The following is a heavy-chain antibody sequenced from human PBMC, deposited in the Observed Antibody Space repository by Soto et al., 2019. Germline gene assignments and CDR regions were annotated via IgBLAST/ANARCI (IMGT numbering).Heavy chain of an antibody. J-gene: IGHJ4*02. CDR2: INHSGST. CDR3: ARSYTKLDPGGDYFDY. Sequence: SETLSLTCAVYGGSFSGYYWSWIRQPPGKGLEWIGEINHSGSTNYNPSLKSRVTISVDTSKNQFSLKLSSVTAADTAVYYCARSYTKLDPGGDYFDYWGQGTLVTVSS. D-gene: IGHD1-1*01. V-gene: IGHV4-34*01. CDR1: GGSFSGYY.